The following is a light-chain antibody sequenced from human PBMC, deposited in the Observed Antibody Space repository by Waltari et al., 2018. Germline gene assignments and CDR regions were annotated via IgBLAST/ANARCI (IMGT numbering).Light chain of an antibody. CDR2: DAS. CDR3: QHRSNWPRT. CDR1: QSVSSY. Sequence: EIVLTQSPATLSLSPGERATLSCRASQSVSSYLAWYQQKRGPAPRLLIYDASNRATGIPARFSGSGSGTDFTLTISSLEPEDFAVYYCQHRSNWPRTFGQGTKVEIK. J-gene: IGKJ1*01. V-gene: IGKV3-11*01.